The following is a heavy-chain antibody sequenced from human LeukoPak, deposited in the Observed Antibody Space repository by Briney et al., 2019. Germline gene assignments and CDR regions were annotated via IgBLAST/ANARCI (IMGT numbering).Heavy chain of an antibody. D-gene: IGHD3-22*01. V-gene: IGHV1-18*01. CDR2: ISPYNGNT. Sequence: GASVKVSCKASGYTFTNFGISWIRQAPGQGLEWMGWISPYNGNTNYAQKFQGRVTMTTETSTATAYMELWSLRSDDTAVYYCARCYYDSSGYDHGLDYWGQGTLVTVSS. CDR3: ARCYYDSSGYDHGLDY. J-gene: IGHJ4*02. CDR1: GYTFTNFG.